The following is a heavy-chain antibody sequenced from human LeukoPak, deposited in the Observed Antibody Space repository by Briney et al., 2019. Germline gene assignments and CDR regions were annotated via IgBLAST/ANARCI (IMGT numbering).Heavy chain of an antibody. CDR3: ARGLSSSWYAGVS. D-gene: IGHD6-13*01. J-gene: IGHJ4*02. CDR2: MNPNSGNT. V-gene: IGHV1-8*02. Sequence: GASVKVSCKASGYTFTSYDINWVRQATGQGLEWMGWMNPNSGNTGYAQKFQGRVTMTRNTSISTAYMELSSLRSGDTAVYYCARGLSSSWYAGVSWGQGTLVTVSS. CDR1: GYTFTSYD.